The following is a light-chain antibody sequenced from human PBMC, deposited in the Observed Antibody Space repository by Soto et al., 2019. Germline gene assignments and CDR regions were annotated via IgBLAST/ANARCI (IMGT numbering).Light chain of an antibody. CDR1: ESIARH. CDR2: AAS. V-gene: IGKV1-39*01. J-gene: IGKJ5*01. CDR3: QQTYTALSIT. Sequence: DIQMTQSPSSLSASVGDRVTITCRASESIARHLNWYQQKPGKAPKLLIYAASSLQNGVPSRFRGGVSGTDFTLIISNLQPEDFATYYCQQTYTALSITFGQGTRLEIK.